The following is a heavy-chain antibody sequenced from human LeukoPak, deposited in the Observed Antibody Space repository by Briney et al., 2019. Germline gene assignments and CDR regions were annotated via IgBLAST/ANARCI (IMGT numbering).Heavy chain of an antibody. CDR1: GGSISSYY. CDR2: IYNSGST. J-gene: IGHJ4*02. V-gene: IGHV4-59*12. Sequence: SETLSLTCTVSGGSISSYYWSWIRQPPGKGLEWIGYIYNSGSTNYNPSLKSRVTISVDTSKNQFSLNLWSVTAADTAVYYCARGAYSSSDYWGQGTLATVSS. CDR3: ARGAYSSSDY. D-gene: IGHD6-6*01.